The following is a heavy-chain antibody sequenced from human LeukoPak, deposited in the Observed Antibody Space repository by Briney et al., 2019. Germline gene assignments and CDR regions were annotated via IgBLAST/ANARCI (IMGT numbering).Heavy chain of an antibody. CDR1: GFTFSRYW. V-gene: IGHV3-74*01. Sequence: GGSLRLSCAASGFTFSRYWMQWVRQAPGKGLVWVSRVNSDGSSTSYADSVKGRFTISRDNAKNTLYLRMNSLRDEDTAVYYCARDPGGVVYFDYWGQGTLVTVSS. D-gene: IGHD2-8*01. J-gene: IGHJ4*02. CDR3: ARDPGGVVYFDY. CDR2: VNSDGSST.